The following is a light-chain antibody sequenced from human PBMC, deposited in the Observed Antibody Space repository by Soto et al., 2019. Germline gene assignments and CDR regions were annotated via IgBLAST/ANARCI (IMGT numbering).Light chain of an antibody. Sequence: QSALTQPASVSGSPGQSITISCTGTSSDVGGYNYVSWYQQHPGKAPKFXIYDVSNRPSGVSNRXSGXXSGXXXSLXXSXLQAEDEADYYCSSYTTSNTRQIVFGTGTKLTVL. V-gene: IGLV2-14*01. CDR1: SSDVGGYNY. CDR2: DVS. CDR3: SSYTTSNTRQIV. J-gene: IGLJ1*01.